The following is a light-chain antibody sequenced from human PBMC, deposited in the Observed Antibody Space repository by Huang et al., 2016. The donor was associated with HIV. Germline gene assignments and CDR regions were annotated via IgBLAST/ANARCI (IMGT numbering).Light chain of an antibody. V-gene: IGKV3-15*01. J-gene: IGKJ1*01. CDR3: QQYNNWPWT. CDR1: QSVSFD. CDR2: GAS. Sequence: EIVMTQSPATLSVSPGERATLSCRATQSVSFDLAGYQQRGGQAPRLLIYGASTRATGIPASFSGSGSGTEFTLTISSLQSEDFAVYYCQQYNNWPWTFGQGTKVEIE.